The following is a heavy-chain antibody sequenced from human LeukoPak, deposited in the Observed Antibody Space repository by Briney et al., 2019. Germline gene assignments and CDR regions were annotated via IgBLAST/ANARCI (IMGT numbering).Heavy chain of an antibody. Sequence: ASVKVSCKASGYTFTNYGISWVRQAPGQGLEWMGWISAYNGNTNYAHQLQGRVTMTTDTSTSTAYMELRSLRSDDTAVYYCARDEPPQLRTFDIWGQGTMVTVSS. V-gene: IGHV1-18*01. CDR1: GYTFTNYG. CDR2: ISAYNGNT. D-gene: IGHD1-14*01. J-gene: IGHJ3*02. CDR3: ARDEPPQLRTFDI.